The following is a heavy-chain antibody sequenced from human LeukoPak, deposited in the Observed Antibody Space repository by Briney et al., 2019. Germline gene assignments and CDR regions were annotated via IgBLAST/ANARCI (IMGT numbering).Heavy chain of an antibody. CDR1: GVTFSSSD. V-gene: IGHV3-30*18. J-gene: IGHJ6*02. CDR2: ISSDRGNT. D-gene: IGHD1-1*01. Sequence: GGSLSLSCAAYGVTFSSSDINWIRQAPGKGLEWVALISSDRGNTYFAHSVKGRFTISTDNSKNTLYLQMNSLRPENTAVYYCPKCCTRVVGGQGTTVTVSS. CDR3: PKCCTRVV.